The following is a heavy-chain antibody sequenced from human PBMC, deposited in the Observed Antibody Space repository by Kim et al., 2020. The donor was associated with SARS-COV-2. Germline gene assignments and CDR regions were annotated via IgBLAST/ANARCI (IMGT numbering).Heavy chain of an antibody. V-gene: IGHV3-48*03. Sequence: GGSLRLSCAASGFTFSSYEMNWVRQAPGKGLEWVSYISSSGSTIYYADSVKGRFTISRDNAKNSLYLQMNSLRAEDTAVYYCAREDFGVVTTYVYYGMDVWGQGTTVTVSS. CDR2: ISSSGSTI. D-gene: IGHD3-3*01. CDR1: GFTFSSYE. CDR3: AREDFGVVTTYVYYGMDV. J-gene: IGHJ6*02.